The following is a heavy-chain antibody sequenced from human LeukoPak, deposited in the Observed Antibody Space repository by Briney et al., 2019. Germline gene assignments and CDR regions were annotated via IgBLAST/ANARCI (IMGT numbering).Heavy chain of an antibody. CDR2: IYSGGTT. CDR1: GFTVSSNY. Sequence: GGSLRLSCAASGFTVSSNYISWVRQAPGKGLEWVSLIYSGGTTYHADSVKGRFTISRDNSKNTLYLQMNSLRAEDTATYFCARGHNSRAGVTDCCPLDYWGQGTLVTVSS. CDR3: ARGHNSRAGVTDCCPLDY. J-gene: IGHJ4*02. V-gene: IGHV3-66*01. D-gene: IGHD2-21*02.